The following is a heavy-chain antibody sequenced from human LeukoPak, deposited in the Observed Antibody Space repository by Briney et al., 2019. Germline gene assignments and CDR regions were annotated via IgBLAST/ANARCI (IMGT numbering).Heavy chain of an antibody. J-gene: IGHJ4*02. V-gene: IGHV4-34*01. CDR2: INHSGST. Sequence: PSETLSLTCAVYGGSFSGYYWSWIRQPPGKGLEWIGEINHSGSTNYNPSLKSRVTISVDTSKNQFSLKLSSVTAADTAVYYCARGTDETHYYDTAGGTFDYWGQGTLVTVSS. D-gene: IGHD3-22*01. CDR3: ARGTDETHYYDTAGGTFDY. CDR1: GGSFSGYY.